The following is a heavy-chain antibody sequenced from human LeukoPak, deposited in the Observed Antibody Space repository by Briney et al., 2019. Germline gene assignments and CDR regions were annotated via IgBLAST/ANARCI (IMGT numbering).Heavy chain of an antibody. J-gene: IGHJ4*02. CDR1: GYSFSSYW. Sequence: GESLKISCKGSGYSFSSYWIGWVRQMPGKGLEWMGIIYHGDSDTRYSPSFQGLVTISADKSISTAYLQWSSLKASDPAMYFCARRDGSGSPHFDYWGQGTLVTVSS. CDR3: ARRDGSGSPHFDY. D-gene: IGHD3-10*01. V-gene: IGHV5-51*01. CDR2: IYHGDSDT.